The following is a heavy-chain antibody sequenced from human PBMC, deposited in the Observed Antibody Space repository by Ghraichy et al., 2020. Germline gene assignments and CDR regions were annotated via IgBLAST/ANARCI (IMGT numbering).Heavy chain of an antibody. D-gene: IGHD2-2*01. CDR3: ATTYPCSTSCRAAFDI. CDR2: IWYDGSNK. J-gene: IGHJ3*02. CDR1: GFTFSSYG. Sequence: GGSLRLSCAASGFTFSSYGMHWVRQAPGKGLEWVAVIWYDGSNKYYADSVKGRFTISRDNSKNTLYLQMNSLRAEDTAVYYCATTYPCSTSCRAAFDIWGQGTMVTVSS. V-gene: IGHV3-33*08.